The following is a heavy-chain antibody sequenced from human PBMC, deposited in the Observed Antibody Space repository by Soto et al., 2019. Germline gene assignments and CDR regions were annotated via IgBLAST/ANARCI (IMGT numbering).Heavy chain of an antibody. CDR1: GYTFTSYG. J-gene: IGHJ6*03. CDR3: ARREFITMVRGVSYYMDV. CDR2: ISAYNGNT. D-gene: IGHD3-10*01. V-gene: IGHV1-18*01. Sequence: ASVKVSCKASGYTFTSYGISWVRQAPGQGLEWMGWISAYNGNTNYAQKLQGRVTMTTDTSTSTAYMELRSLRSDDTAVYYCARREFITMVRGVSYYMDVWGKGTTVTVSS.